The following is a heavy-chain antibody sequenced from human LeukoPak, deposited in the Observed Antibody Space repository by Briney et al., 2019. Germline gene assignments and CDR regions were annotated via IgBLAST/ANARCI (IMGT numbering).Heavy chain of an antibody. CDR2: ISSGSSTI. CDR1: GFTFSTYN. D-gene: IGHD6-25*01. CDR3: AAQFPSSAFNT. J-gene: IGHJ3*02. V-gene: IGHV3-48*04. Sequence: PGGSLRLSCAASGFTFSTYNMNWVRQAPGKGLEWVSYISSGSSTIDYADSVKDRFTISRDNAKNSLYLQMNSLRADDTAVYSCAAQFPSSAFNTWGQGTMITVSS.